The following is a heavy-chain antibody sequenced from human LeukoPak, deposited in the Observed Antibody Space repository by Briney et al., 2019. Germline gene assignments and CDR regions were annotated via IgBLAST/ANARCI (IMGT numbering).Heavy chain of an antibody. V-gene: IGHV3-23*01. J-gene: IGHJ6*03. CDR1: GFTFSSYG. Sequence: PGGSLRLSCAASGFTFSSYGMHWVRQAPGKGLEWVSAISGSGGSTYYADSVKGRFTISRDNSKNTLYLQMNSLRAEDTAVYYCAKDLRSLVRGVITYYMDVWGKGTTVTVSS. CDR3: AKDLRSLVRGVITYYMDV. D-gene: IGHD3-10*01. CDR2: ISGSGGST.